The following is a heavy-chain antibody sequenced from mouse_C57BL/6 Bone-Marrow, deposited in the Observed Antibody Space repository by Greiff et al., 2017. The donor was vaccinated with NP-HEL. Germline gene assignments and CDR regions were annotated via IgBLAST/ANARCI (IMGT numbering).Heavy chain of an antibody. V-gene: IGHV5-16*01. CDR3: AREGGLRRRTYAMDY. CDR1: GFTFSDYY. Sequence: SAGGLVQPGSSMKLSCTASGFTFSDYYMAWVRQVPEKGLEWVANINYDGSSTYYLDSLKSRFIISRDNAKNILYLQMRSLKSEDTATYYCAREGGLRRRTYAMDYWGQGTSVTVSS. CDR2: INYDGSST. J-gene: IGHJ4*01. D-gene: IGHD2-4*01.